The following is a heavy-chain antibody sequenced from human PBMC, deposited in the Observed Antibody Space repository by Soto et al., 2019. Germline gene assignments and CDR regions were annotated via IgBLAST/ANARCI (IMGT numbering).Heavy chain of an antibody. D-gene: IGHD6-19*01. CDR1: GFSLSTSGLG. Sequence: SGPTLVNPTQTPTLTCAFSGFSLSTSGLGVGWIRQPPGKALEWLALIYWNDDKRYSPSLKARLTITKDTSKNQVVPTMTNMDPVDTATYYCAHRPSGWYLFDYWGQGTLVTVSS. J-gene: IGHJ4*02. V-gene: IGHV2-5*01. CDR3: AHRPSGWYLFDY. CDR2: IYWNDDK.